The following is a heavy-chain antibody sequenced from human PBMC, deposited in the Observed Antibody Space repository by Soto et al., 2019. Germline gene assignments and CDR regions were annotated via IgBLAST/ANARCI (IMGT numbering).Heavy chain of an antibody. CDR1: GGTFGSHG. CDR2: FIAMLGTP. V-gene: IGHV1-69*13. J-gene: IGHJ4*02. CDR3: ARGAMAKFEY. Sequence: SVKVSCKASGGTFGSHGVAWVRQAPGQGLEWMGGFIAMLGTPTYAKKVQGRATITADESLTSSYLELRSLRSEDTAVYFCARGAMAKFEYWGQGTVVTVSS. D-gene: IGHD5-18*01.